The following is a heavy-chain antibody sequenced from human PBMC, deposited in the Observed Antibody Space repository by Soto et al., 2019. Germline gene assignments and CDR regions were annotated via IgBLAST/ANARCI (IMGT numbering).Heavy chain of an antibody. V-gene: IGHV4-61*01. Sequence: SETLSLTCSVSGGSVSSGSYYWNWIRQPPGKGLEWVGPIYHSGSTDYNSSLKRRLTISLDTSKNEFFLRLSSVTAADTAVYYCARGRVVGGRKCGYWGPGTLVTVSS. CDR1: GGSVSSGSYY. CDR2: IYHSGST. D-gene: IGHD1-26*01. CDR3: ARGRVVGGRKCGY. J-gene: IGHJ4*02.